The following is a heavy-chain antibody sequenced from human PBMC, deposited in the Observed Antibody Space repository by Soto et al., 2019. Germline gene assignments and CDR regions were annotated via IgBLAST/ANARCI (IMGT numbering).Heavy chain of an antibody. J-gene: IGHJ5*02. Sequence: QMQLQESGPGLVKPSQTLSLICSVSGGSISRPGYYWAWIRQHPARGLEWIGSISYSGNSNHNPSLQSRLIIAVDTSQNCSSLRLNSVTAADTAVYYCARLRRDGSGFPDLWGQGARVTVSS. V-gene: IGHV4-31*03. CDR2: ISYSGNS. D-gene: IGHD3-22*01. CDR1: GGSISRPGYY. CDR3: ARLRRDGSGFPDL.